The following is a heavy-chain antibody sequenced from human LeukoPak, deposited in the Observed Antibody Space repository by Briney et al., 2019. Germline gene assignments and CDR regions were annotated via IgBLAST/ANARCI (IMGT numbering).Heavy chain of an antibody. J-gene: IGHJ4*02. D-gene: IGHD3-16*01. CDR2: ISNTSSAI. CDR1: GFKFSSFS. CDR3: ARVIGSYGDSAY. V-gene: IGHV3-48*04. Sequence: GGSLRLSCTASGFKFSSFSMNWARQAPGKGLEWLSYISNTSSAIYYADSVKGRFTISRDNAKNSLYLQMDSLRAEDTAIYYCARVIGSYGDSAYWGQGTLVTVSS.